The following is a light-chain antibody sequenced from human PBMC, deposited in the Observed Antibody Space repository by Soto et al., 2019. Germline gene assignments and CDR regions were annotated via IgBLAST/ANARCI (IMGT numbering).Light chain of an antibody. CDR3: QQYSLWRT. Sequence: EIVLTQYPGTLSLSPGERATLSCRASQSVSTNLAWYQQKAGQAPRLLIYGASTRATGIPARFSGSGSGTEFTLTISSLQSEDFAVYYCQQYSLWRTSAQRTKV. CDR1: QSVSTN. V-gene: IGKV3-15*01. CDR2: GAS. J-gene: IGKJ1*01.